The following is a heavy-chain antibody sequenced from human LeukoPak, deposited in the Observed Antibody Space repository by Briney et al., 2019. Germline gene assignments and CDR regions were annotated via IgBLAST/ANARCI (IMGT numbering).Heavy chain of an antibody. V-gene: IGHV4-34*01. CDR1: GGSFSGYY. CDR2: ISHSGST. CDR3: ARAYYYDGSGYWGSYYYYYMDV. D-gene: IGHD3-22*01. Sequence: SETLSLTCVVYGGSFSGYYYNWIRQPPGKGLDWIGEISHSGSTNYNPSLRSRVTTSVDTSKNQFSLKLSSVTAADTAVCYCARAYYYDGSGYWGSYYYYYMDVWAKGTTVTVSS. J-gene: IGHJ6*03.